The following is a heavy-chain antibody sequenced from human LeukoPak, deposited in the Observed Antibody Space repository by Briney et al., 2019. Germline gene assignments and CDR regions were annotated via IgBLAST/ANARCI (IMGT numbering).Heavy chain of an antibody. CDR1: GGSISSGGYY. Sequence: SETLSLTCTVSGGSISSGGYYWSWIRQHPGKGLEWIGYIYYSGSTYYNPSLKSRVTISVDTSKNQFSLKLSSVTAADTAVYYCARVAAMGQNWFDPWSQGTLVTVSS. D-gene: IGHD5-18*01. J-gene: IGHJ5*02. CDR3: ARVAAMGQNWFDP. CDR2: IYYSGST. V-gene: IGHV4-31*03.